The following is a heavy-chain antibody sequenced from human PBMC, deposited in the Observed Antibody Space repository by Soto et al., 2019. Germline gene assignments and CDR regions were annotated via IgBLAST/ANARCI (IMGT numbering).Heavy chain of an antibody. CDR2: TSYDGSNK. D-gene: IGHD3-16*01. CDR1: GFTFRSYV. J-gene: IGHJ1*01. V-gene: IGHV3-33*05. CDR3: ARWGTTGGLDV. Sequence: VQLVESGGGVVQPGTSLRLSCVGSGFTFRSYVIHWVRQAPGKGLEWVALTSYDGSNKDYGDSVKGRFTISRDNSRNTVDLQMDSLRREDTAHYYCARWGTTGGLDVWGQGTLVSVSS.